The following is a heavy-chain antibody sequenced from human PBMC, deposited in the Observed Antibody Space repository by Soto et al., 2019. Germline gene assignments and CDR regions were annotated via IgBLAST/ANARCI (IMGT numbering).Heavy chain of an antibody. CDR2: INHSGIT. D-gene: IGHD1-1*01. V-gene: IGHV4-34*01. Sequence: SETLSLTCTVSGGSFSGYFWTWIRQPPGKGLEWLAEINHSGITNYNPSVESRVSMSVDTSKNQFSLRLYSVTAADTAVYYCVRGPYNYNSRYFDYWGQGTLVTVS. CDR3: VRGPYNYNSRYFDY. CDR1: GGSFSGYF. J-gene: IGHJ4*02.